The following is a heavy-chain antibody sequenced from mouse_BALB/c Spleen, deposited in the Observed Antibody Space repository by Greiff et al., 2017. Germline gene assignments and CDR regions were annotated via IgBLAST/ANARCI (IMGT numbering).Heavy chain of an antibody. J-gene: IGHJ2*01. CDR2: ISSGSSTI. CDR1: GFTFSSFG. Sequence: EVKLVESGGGLVQPGGSRKLSCAASGFTFSSFGMHWVRQAPEKGLEWVAYISSGSSTIYYTDTVKGRFTISRDNPKNTLFLQMTSLRSEDTAMYYCARFDGYYPDYWGQGTTLTVSS. V-gene: IGHV5-17*02. D-gene: IGHD2-3*01. CDR3: ARFDGYYPDY.